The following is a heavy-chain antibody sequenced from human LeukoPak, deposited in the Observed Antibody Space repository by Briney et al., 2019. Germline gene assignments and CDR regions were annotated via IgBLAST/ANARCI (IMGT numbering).Heavy chain of an antibody. D-gene: IGHD1-7*01. CDR1: GGTFSNYA. CDR3: ARVGITATNTHNFDY. Sequence: ASVKVSCKASGGTFSNYAVSWVRQAPGQGLEWMGGIIPIFGTANYAQKFQGRVTITADGSTSTAYMELSSLRSEDTAVYYCARVGITATNTHNFDYWGQGTLVTVSS. J-gene: IGHJ4*02. V-gene: IGHV1-69*13. CDR2: IIPIFGTA.